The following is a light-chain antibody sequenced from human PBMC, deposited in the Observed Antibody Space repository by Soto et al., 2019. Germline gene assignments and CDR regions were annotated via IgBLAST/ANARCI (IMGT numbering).Light chain of an antibody. CDR2: GSS. J-gene: IGKJ2*01. V-gene: IGKV3-20*01. Sequence: EVVLTQSPGTLSLSPGERATLSCRASQSVSNNYLAWYQQKPGQGPRLLIFGSSDRATGIPDRFSGSGSGTDFTLTISILEPEDFAVYYCQQYGSPPPYTFGQGTKLEIK. CDR1: QSVSNNY. CDR3: QQYGSPPPYT.